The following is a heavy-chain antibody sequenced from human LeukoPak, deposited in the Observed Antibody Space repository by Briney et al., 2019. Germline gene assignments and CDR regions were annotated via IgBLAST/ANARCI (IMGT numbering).Heavy chain of an antibody. CDR3: ARGPLQQWLVRDAFDI. Sequence: GGSLRLSCAASGFTVGSNYMSWVRQAPGKGLEWVSVIYSGGSTYYADSVKGRFTISRDNSKNTLYLQMNSLRAEDTAVYYCARGPLQQWLVRDAFDIWGQGTMVTVSS. J-gene: IGHJ3*02. D-gene: IGHD6-19*01. V-gene: IGHV3-53*01. CDR1: GFTVGSNY. CDR2: IYSGGST.